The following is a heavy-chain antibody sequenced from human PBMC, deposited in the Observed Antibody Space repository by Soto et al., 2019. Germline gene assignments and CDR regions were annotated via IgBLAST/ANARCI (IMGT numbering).Heavy chain of an antibody. V-gene: IGHV3-23*01. J-gene: IGHJ4*02. Sequence: PGGSLRLSCAASGFTFSNYAMTWVRQAPRKGPEWVSSISGGSHGTFYADSVKGRFTVSRDDSENTLYLQMRSLRAEDTALYYCAKDSGSVRREPQSYFDYWGQGT. D-gene: IGHD3-10*01. CDR2: ISGGSHGT. CDR1: GFTFSNYA. CDR3: AKDSGSVRREPQSYFDY.